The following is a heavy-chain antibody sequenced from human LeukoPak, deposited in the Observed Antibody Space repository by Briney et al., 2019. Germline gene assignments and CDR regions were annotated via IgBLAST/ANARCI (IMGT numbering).Heavy chain of an antibody. J-gene: IGHJ4*02. Sequence: ASVKVSCKASGYTFISYGISWVRQAPGQGLEWMGWISAYNGNTNYAQKFQGRVTMTTDTSTSTAYMELRSLRSDDTDVYYCARGEVGGSYGIAFDYWGQGTLVTVSS. CDR2: ISAYNGNT. V-gene: IGHV1-18*01. CDR3: ARGEVGGSYGIAFDY. CDR1: GYTFISYG. D-gene: IGHD1-26*01.